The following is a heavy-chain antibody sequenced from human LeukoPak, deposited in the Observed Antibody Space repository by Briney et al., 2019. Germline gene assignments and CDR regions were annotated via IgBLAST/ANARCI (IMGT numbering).Heavy chain of an antibody. Sequence: SETLSLTCAVHNEXFNFYYWSWIRQAPGRGLEWIGEIDQSGTTTYNPSLKGRVAISQDTTTSRFSLRLNSVTAADTAVYYCSFQYDSDPLTSEVSSIMSVWGQGTTVSVSS. D-gene: IGHD3-16*01. CDR3: SFQYDSDPLTSEVSSIMSV. CDR2: IDQSGTT. CDR1: NEXFNFYY. V-gene: IGHV4-34*01. J-gene: IGHJ6*02.